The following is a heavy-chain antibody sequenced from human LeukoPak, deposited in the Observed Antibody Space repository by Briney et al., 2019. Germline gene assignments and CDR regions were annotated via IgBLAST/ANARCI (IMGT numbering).Heavy chain of an antibody. CDR3: ASFGYGDLDY. Sequence: GGFLRLSCAASGFTFSSYAMHWVRQAPGKGLEWVAVISYDGSNKYYADSVKGRFTISRDNSKNTLYLQMNSLRAEDTALYYCASFGYGDLDYWGQGTLVTVSS. J-gene: IGHJ4*02. D-gene: IGHD4-17*01. CDR2: ISYDGSNK. V-gene: IGHV3-30-3*01. CDR1: GFTFSSYA.